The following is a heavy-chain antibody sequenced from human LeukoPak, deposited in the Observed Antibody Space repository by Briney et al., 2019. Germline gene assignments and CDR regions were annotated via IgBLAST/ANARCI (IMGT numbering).Heavy chain of an antibody. J-gene: IGHJ4*02. CDR2: TSSSSSYI. CDR3: VSGTVTIFGVVIIQRFDY. CDR1: GFTFSSYS. V-gene: IGHV3-21*01. D-gene: IGHD3-3*01. Sequence: GGSLRLSCAASGFTFSSYSVNWVRQAPGKGLEWVSSTSSSSSYIYYADSVEGRFTISRDNAKNSLYLQMNSLRAEDTAVYYCVSGTVTIFGVVIIQRFDYWGQGTLVTVSS.